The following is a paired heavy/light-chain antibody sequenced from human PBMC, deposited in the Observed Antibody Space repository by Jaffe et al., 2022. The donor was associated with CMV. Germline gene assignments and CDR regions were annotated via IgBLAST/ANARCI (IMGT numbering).Heavy chain of an antibody. J-gene: IGHJ4*02. CDR3: ARGSYYSDSSAPTAY. Sequence: VQLVESGGGLVQPGGSLRLSCAASGFTFSSYWMHWVRQAPGKGLMWVSRINSDESSTSYADSVRGRFTISRDNAKNTLYLQMNSLRAEDTAVYYCARGSYYSDSSAPTAYWGQGTLVTVSS. D-gene: IGHD3-22*01. V-gene: IGHV3-74*01. CDR2: INSDESST. CDR1: GFTFSSYW.
Light chain of an antibody. CDR1: QSVSSRY. CDR2: GAS. Sequence: EIVLTQSPGTLSLSPGERATLSCRASQSVSSRYLAWYQQKPGQAPRLLIYGASTRATGIPDRFSGSGSGTDFTLSINRLEPEDFAVYYCQQYGSSSLNTFGQGTKLEIK. J-gene: IGKJ2*01. V-gene: IGKV3-20*01. CDR3: QQYGSSSLNT.